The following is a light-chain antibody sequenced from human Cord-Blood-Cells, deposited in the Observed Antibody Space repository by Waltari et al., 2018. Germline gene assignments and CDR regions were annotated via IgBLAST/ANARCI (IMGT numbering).Light chain of an antibody. Sequence: QSALTQSASVSGSPGQSITISCTGTSSDVGSYNLVSWYQQHPGKAPKLMIYEGSKRPSGVSNHFSGSKSGNTASLTISGLQAEDEADYYCCSYAGSSTYVFGTGTKVTVL. J-gene: IGLJ1*01. CDR2: EGS. CDR1: SSDVGSYNL. V-gene: IGLV2-23*01. CDR3: CSYAGSSTYV.